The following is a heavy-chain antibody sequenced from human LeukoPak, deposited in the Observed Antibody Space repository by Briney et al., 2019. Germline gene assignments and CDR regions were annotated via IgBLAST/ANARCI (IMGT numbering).Heavy chain of an antibody. D-gene: IGHD6-19*01. CDR2: ISGGGGNT. CDR1: GFTFSSYA. J-gene: IGHJ4*02. V-gene: IGHV3-23*01. Sequence: GGSLRLSCAASGFTFSSYAMIWVRQAPGKGLEWVSSISGGGGNTYYADSAKGRFTISRDNSKNTLYLQMNTLRPEDTALYYCARETGYYSGWYFDYWGQGTLVTVSS. CDR3: ARETGYYSGWYFDY.